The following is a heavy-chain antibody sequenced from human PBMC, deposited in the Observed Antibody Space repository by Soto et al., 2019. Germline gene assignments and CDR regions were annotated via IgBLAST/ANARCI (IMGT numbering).Heavy chain of an antibody. CDR1: GFTFSNAW. Sequence: GGSLRLSCAASGFTFSNAWMSWVRQAPGKGLEWVGRIKSKTDGGTTDYAAPVKGRFTISRDDSKNTLYLQMNSLKTEDTAVYYCTTHLDYGGNSDAFDIWGQGTMVTVSS. D-gene: IGHD4-17*01. CDR3: TTHLDYGGNSDAFDI. CDR2: IKSKTDGGTT. V-gene: IGHV3-15*01. J-gene: IGHJ3*02.